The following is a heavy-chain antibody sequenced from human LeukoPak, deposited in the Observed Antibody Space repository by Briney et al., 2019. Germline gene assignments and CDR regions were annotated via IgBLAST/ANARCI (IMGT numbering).Heavy chain of an antibody. CDR3: AKGKRGDYVWGSYPDY. D-gene: IGHD3-16*02. CDR1: GFTFDDYA. V-gene: IGHV3-43D*03. J-gene: IGHJ4*02. Sequence: GGSQRLSCAASGFTFDDYAMHWVRQAPGKGLEWVSLISWDGGSTYYADSVKGRFTISRDNSKNSLYLQMNSLRAEDTALYYCAKGKRGDYVWGSYPDYWGQGTLVTVSS. CDR2: ISWDGGST.